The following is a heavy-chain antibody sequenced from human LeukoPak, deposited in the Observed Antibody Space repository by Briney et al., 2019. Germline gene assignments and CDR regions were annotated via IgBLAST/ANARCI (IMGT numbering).Heavy chain of an antibody. CDR2: IYYSGST. D-gene: IGHD4-17*01. J-gene: IGHJ4*02. CDR1: GGSITDSSYY. V-gene: IGHV4-39*01. CDR3: ARRDYGDYFDY. Sequence: SETLSLTCTVSGGSITDSSYYWGWIRQPPGKGLEWIGSIYYSGSTYYNPSLKSRVTISVDTSKNQFSLKLSSVTAADTAVYYCARRDYGDYFDYWGQGTLVTVSS.